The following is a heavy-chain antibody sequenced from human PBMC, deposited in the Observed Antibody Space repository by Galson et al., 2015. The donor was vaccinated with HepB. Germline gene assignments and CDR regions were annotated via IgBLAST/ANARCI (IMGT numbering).Heavy chain of an antibody. J-gene: IGHJ4*02. D-gene: IGHD2-2*01. Sequence: SLRLSCAASGFTFSSYGMHWVRQAPGKGLEWVAVISYDGSNKYYADSVKGRFTISRDNSKNTLYLQMNSLRAEDTAVYYCAKDRGYQWGQGTLVTVSS. CDR3: AKDRGYQ. CDR1: GFTFSSYG. V-gene: IGHV3-30*18. CDR2: ISYDGSNK.